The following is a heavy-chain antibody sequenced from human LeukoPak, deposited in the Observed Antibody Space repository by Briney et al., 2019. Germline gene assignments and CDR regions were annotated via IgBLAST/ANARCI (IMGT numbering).Heavy chain of an antibody. CDR3: AKSLESTNYYYHMDV. J-gene: IGHJ6*03. CDR1: GFTFSSYA. Sequence: PGGSLRLSCAASGFTFSSYAMSWVRQAPGKGLEWVSGISGSGGSTYYADSVKGRFTISRDNSKNTLYLQMNSLRAEDTAVYYCAKSLESTNYYYHMDVWGKGTTVTVSS. D-gene: IGHD2-2*01. CDR2: ISGSGGST. V-gene: IGHV3-23*01.